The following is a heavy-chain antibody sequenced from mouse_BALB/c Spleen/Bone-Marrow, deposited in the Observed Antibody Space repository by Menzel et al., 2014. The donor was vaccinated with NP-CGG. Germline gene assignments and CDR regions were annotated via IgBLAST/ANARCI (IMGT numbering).Heavy chain of an antibody. CDR3: ARRSTMITTEAWFAY. V-gene: IGHV1S135*01. CDR2: IDPYNGGT. J-gene: IGHJ3*01. CDR1: GYSFTDYN. Sequence: EVKLMESGPELVKPGASVKVSCKASGYSFTDYNMYWVKQSHGKSLEWIGYIDPYNGGTSYNQKFKGKATLTVDKSSSTAFMHLNNLTSEDSAVYYCARRSTMITTEAWFAYWGQVTLVTVSA. D-gene: IGHD2-4*01.